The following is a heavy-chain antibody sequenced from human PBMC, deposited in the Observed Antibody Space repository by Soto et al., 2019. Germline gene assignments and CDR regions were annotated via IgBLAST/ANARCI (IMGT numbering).Heavy chain of an antibody. Sequence: SETLSLTCSVSGGSISSDYWSWIRRPPGKGLEWIGYVYDSGSTKYNPSLKSRVTISVDTSKNQFSLKLSSVTAADTAIYYCARHLNYNDYAVSDYWGRGTLVTVYS. CDR3: ARHLNYNDYAVSDY. CDR1: GGSISSDY. J-gene: IGHJ4*02. D-gene: IGHD4-17*01. V-gene: IGHV4-59*08. CDR2: VYDSGST.